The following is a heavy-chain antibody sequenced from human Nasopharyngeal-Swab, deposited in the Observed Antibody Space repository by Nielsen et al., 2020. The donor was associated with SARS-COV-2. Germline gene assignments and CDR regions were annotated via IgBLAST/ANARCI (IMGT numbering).Heavy chain of an antibody. CDR1: GFTFSSYG. D-gene: IGHD1/OR15-1a*01. J-gene: IGHJ4*02. Sequence: GESLKISCAASGFTFSSYGMHWVRQAPGKGLEWVAVIWYDGSNKYYADSVKGRFTISRDNSKNTLYLQMNSLRAEDTAVYYCAREGLEQRVFDYWGQGTLVTVSS. CDR2: IWYDGSNK. CDR3: AREGLEQRVFDY. V-gene: IGHV3-33*01.